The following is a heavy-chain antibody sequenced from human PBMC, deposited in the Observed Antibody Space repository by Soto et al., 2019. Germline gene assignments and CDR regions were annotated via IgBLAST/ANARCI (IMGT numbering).Heavy chain of an antibody. CDR1: GFTFDDYA. D-gene: IGHD2-15*01. CDR3: AKGVDDFDY. Sequence: EVQLVESGGGLVQPGRSLRLSCAASGFTFDDYAMQWVRQAPGKGMEWVSGISWNSCSIGYAYSVTGRFTISRDNAKNSLSLQMNSLSAEDTALYYCAKGVDDFDYWGQGTLVTVSS. V-gene: IGHV3-9*01. J-gene: IGHJ4*02. CDR2: ISWNSCSI.